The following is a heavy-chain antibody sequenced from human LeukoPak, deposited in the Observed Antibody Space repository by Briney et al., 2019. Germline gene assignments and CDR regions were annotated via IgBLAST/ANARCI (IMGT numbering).Heavy chain of an antibody. D-gene: IGHD3-10*01. V-gene: IGHV4-59*01. CDR3: ARDLGYYGSGQITNDY. CDR2: IYYSGST. J-gene: IGHJ4*02. CDR1: GGSISSYY. Sequence: KTSETLSLTCTVSGGSISSYYWSWIRQPPGKGLEWIGYIYYSGSTNYNPSLKSRVTISVDTSKNQFSLKLSSVTAADTAVYYCARDLGYYGSGQITNDYWGQGTLVTVSS.